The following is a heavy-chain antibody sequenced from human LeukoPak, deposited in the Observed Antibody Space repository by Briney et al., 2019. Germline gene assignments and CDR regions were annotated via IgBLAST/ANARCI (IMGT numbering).Heavy chain of an antibody. J-gene: IGHJ4*02. Sequence: GGSLRLSCATSGFNFGVVAMDWIRQAPGKGLEWIGFIRHREYGGTAEYAASVNGRFAISRDDSKSIVYLQMNDLRTEDTGVYYCARERAGDVDYWGLGTLVTVSS. CDR2: IRHREYGGTA. V-gene: IGHV3-49*03. CDR1: GFNFGVVA. CDR3: ARERAGDVDY.